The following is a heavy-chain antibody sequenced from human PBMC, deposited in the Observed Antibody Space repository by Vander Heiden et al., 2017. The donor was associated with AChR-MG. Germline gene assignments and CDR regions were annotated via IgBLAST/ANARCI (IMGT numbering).Heavy chain of an antibody. D-gene: IGHD3-3*01. CDR1: GGSISSGGYY. Sequence: QVQLQESGPGLVKPSQTLSLTCTVSGGSISSGGYYWSWIRQHPGRGLDWFGYINYSGSTYNNPSLKSRVTMSVATSKNQFSLKLGSVTAADTAVYYCARGAGGFFGVVLPSYYYYGMDVWGQGTTVTVSS. CDR2: INYSGST. CDR3: ARGAGGFFGVVLPSYYYYGMDV. V-gene: IGHV4-31*03. J-gene: IGHJ6*02.